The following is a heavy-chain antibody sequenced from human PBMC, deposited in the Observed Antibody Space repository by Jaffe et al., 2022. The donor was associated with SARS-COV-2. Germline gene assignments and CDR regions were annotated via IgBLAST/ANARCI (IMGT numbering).Heavy chain of an antibody. J-gene: IGHJ3*01. CDR3: ARKIVGSFSDAFEF. Sequence: QVQLVQSENDVKKPGASVKVSCKASGYIFTNYAIAWVRQAPGEGLEWMGWINVYNGDSKYAQKVQDRVTMTTDTSTNTAYMELRSLTSDDTAVYYCARKIVGSFSDAFEFWGQGTLVIVSS. CDR1: GYIFTNYA. CDR2: INVYNGDS. V-gene: IGHV1-18*01. D-gene: IGHD1-26*01.